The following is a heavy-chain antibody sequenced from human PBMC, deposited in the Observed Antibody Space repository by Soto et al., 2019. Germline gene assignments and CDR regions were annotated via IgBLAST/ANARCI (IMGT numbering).Heavy chain of an antibody. CDR3: AAQGELGAFDI. Sequence: GGSLRLSCAASGFTFSSYAMHWVRQAPGKGLEWVAVISYDGSNKYYADSVKGRFTISRDNSKNTLYLQMNSLRAEDTAVYYCAAQGELGAFDIWGQGTMVTVSS. CDR1: GFTFSSYA. J-gene: IGHJ3*02. V-gene: IGHV3-30-3*01. D-gene: IGHD3-16*01. CDR2: ISYDGSNK.